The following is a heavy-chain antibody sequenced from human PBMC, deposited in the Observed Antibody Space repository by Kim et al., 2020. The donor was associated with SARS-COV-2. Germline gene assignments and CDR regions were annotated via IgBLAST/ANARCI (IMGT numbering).Heavy chain of an antibody. Sequence: KGRFTIARDNYKNTRYLQMNSLRAEDTAVYYCAKEVGFLEWLTYYYGMDVWGQGTTVTVSS. D-gene: IGHD3-3*01. J-gene: IGHJ6*02. CDR3: AKEVGFLEWLTYYYGMDV. V-gene: IGHV3-30*02.